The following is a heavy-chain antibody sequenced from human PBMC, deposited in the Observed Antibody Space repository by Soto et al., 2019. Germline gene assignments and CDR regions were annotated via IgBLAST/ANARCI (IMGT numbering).Heavy chain of an antibody. CDR1: GYTFTSYG. CDR3: ARDLVVVGLVAMLDDASFDY. D-gene: IGHD2-2*01. Sequence: ASVKVSCKASGYTFTSYGISWVRQAPGQGLEWLGWISAYNGNTNYAQKLQGRVTMTTDTSTSTAYMELRSLRSDDTAVYYCARDLVVVGLVAMLDDASFDYWGPGTRVTVS. J-gene: IGHJ4*02. CDR2: ISAYNGNT. V-gene: IGHV1-18*01.